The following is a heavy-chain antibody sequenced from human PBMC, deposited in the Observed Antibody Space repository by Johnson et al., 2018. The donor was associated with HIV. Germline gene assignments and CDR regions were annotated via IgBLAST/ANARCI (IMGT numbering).Heavy chain of an antibody. V-gene: IGHV3-20*04. CDR1: GFTFDDYG. CDR2: INWNGGST. D-gene: IGHD3-10*01. J-gene: IGHJ3*02. Sequence: MLLVESGGGVVRPGGSLRLSCAASGFTFDDYGMSWVRQAPGKGLEWVSGINWNGGSTGYADSVKGRFTISRDNSKNTLYLQMNSLRVADTAVYYCARDRSLWFRELWPRDAFDMWGQGTKITVSS. CDR3: ARDRSLWFRELWPRDAFDM.